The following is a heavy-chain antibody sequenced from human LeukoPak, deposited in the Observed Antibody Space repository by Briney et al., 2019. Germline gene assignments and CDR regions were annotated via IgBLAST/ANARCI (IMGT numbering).Heavy chain of an antibody. Sequence: ASVKVSCKASGYTFTSYFMHWVRQAPGQGLEWMGIINPSGGTTSYSQKFQGRVTMTRDTSTSTVYMELSSLRSEDTAVYYCAKGPVTTPEYFQHWGQGTLVTVSS. CDR3: AKGPVTTPEYFQH. CDR1: GYTFTSYF. CDR2: INPSGGTT. V-gene: IGHV1-46*01. J-gene: IGHJ1*01. D-gene: IGHD4-17*01.